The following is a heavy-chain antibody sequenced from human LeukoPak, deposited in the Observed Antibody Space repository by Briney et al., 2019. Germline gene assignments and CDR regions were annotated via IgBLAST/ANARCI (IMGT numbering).Heavy chain of an antibody. CDR3: AREVSRITMIVVVIGEGAFDI. CDR1: GFTFSSYA. J-gene: IGHJ3*02. V-gene: IGHV3-23*01. Sequence: GGSLRLSCAASGFTFSSYAMSWVRQAPGKGLERGSAISGSGGSTYYADSVKGRFTTSRDNSKNTLYLQMNSLRAEDTAVYYCAREVSRITMIVVVIGEGAFDIWGQGTMVTVSS. CDR2: ISGSGGST. D-gene: IGHD3-22*01.